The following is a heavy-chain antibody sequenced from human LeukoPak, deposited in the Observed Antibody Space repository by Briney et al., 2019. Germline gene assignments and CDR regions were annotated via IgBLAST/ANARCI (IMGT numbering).Heavy chain of an antibody. D-gene: IGHD6-13*01. J-gene: IGHJ4*02. CDR3: AKIAATDPIDF. Sequence: GGSLRLSCAASGFTLNIYAMNWVRQAPGKGLDWVSSLTGSGRDTYYTDSVKGRFTISRDISKNTLYLQMNSLRPDDTAVYYCAKIAATDPIDFWGQGTLVTVSS. CDR1: GFTLNIYA. V-gene: IGHV3-23*01. CDR2: LTGSGRDT.